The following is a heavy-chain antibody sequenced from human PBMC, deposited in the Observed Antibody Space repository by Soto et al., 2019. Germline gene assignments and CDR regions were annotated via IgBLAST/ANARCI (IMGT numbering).Heavy chain of an antibody. CDR2: FNFNSVGK. V-gene: IGHV1-2*02. Sequence: GASVKVSCKASGFTFSAYYIYWVRQAPGQGLEWIGWFNFNSVGKNIAQMFQGRVTMTRDTSTSTFYLELSALFLDDTAVFYCAWFFFDEYRSSGRPAYYGMDVWGKGTTVTVSS. CDR3: AWFFFDEYRSSGRPAYYGMDV. CDR1: GFTFSAYY. J-gene: IGHJ6*04. D-gene: IGHD1-26*01.